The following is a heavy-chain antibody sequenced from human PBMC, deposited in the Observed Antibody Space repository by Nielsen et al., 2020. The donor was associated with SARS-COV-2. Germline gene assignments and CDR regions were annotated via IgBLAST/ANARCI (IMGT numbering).Heavy chain of an antibody. CDR3: ARLPAGTVSFDI. J-gene: IGHJ3*02. CDR2: SDHSWRI. Sequence: SETLSLTCTVSGGSFSSNDYYWSWIRQPPGKRLEWIAYSDHSWRINYNPSLKSRATISADTSKDQISLKLTSVTAADTAVYYCARLPAGTVSFDIWGQGTMVTVS. CDR1: GGSFSSNDYY. V-gene: IGHV4-61*08. D-gene: IGHD2-2*01.